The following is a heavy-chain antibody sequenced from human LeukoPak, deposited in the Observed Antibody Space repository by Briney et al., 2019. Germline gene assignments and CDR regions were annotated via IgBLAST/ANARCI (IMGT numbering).Heavy chain of an antibody. V-gene: IGHV3-23*01. CDR1: GFTFSSYA. D-gene: IGHD2-21*02. CDR2: ISGSGGST. CDR3: ASPCGGDCYLPFDY. J-gene: IGHJ4*02. Sequence: GGSLRLSCAASGFTFSSYAMSWVRQAPGKGLEWVSAISGSGGSTYYADSVKGRFTISRDNSKNTLYLQMNSLRAEDTAVYYCASPCGGDCYLPFDYWGQGTLVTVSS.